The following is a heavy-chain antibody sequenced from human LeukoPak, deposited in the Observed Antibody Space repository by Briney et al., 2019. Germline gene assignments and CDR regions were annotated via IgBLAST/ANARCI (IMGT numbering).Heavy chain of an antibody. V-gene: IGHV6-1*01. Sequence: SQTLSLTCAISGDSVSSNSATWNWMRQSPSRGLEGLGRTYYRFKWYNDYAVSVKSRMTINPDTSKNQFSLQLNSVTPDDTAVYYCARVVTPGTYYFDYWGQGTLVTVSS. J-gene: IGHJ4*02. CDR3: ARVVTPGTYYFDY. D-gene: IGHD2/OR15-2a*01. CDR1: GDSVSSNSAT. CDR2: TYYRFKWYN.